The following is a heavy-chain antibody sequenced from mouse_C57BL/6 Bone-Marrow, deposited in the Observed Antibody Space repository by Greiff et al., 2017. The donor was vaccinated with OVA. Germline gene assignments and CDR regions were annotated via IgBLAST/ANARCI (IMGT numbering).Heavy chain of an antibody. CDR1: GYTFTSYW. CDR3: ARTRGYFDY. Sequence: QVQLQQPGAELVKPGASVKLSCKASGYTFTSYWMHWVKQRPGQGLEWIGMIHPNSGSTNYNEKFKSKATLTADKSSSTAYIQLRSLTSVDAAVCYCARTRGYFDYWGQGTTLTVSS. J-gene: IGHJ2*01. CDR2: IHPNSGST. V-gene: IGHV1-64*01.